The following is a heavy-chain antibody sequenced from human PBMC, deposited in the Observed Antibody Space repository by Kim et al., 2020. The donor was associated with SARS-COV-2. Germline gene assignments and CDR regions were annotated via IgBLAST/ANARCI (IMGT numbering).Heavy chain of an antibody. V-gene: IGHV4-59*01. CDR3: AREIGMAGHNWIDP. Sequence: PSLKSQVTISVDTSKNQFSLKVRSVTAADTAVYYWAREIGMAGHNWIDPWGQGTLVTVSS. J-gene: IGHJ5*02. D-gene: IGHD6-13*01.